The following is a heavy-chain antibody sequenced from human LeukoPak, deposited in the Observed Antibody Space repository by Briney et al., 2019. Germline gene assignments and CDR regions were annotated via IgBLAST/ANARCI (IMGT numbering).Heavy chain of an antibody. CDR1: GGTFSSYA. J-gene: IGHJ6*02. Sequence: SVKVSCKTSGGTFSSYAISWVRQAPGQGLEWMGRIIPILGVANYAQKFQGRVTITADKFTSTAYMELSSLRSEDTAVYYCARDLVSPWMVAAIWDYYYGMDVWGQGTTVTVSS. D-gene: IGHD2-15*01. CDR3: ARDLVSPWMVAAIWDYYYGMDV. CDR2: IIPILGVA. V-gene: IGHV1-69*04.